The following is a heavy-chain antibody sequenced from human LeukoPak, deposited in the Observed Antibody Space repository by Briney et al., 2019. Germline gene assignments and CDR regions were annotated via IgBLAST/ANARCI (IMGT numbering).Heavy chain of an antibody. Sequence: GGSLRLSCAASGFTFSSYAMSWVRQAPGKGLEWVSVISGSGGSTYYADSVKGRFTISRDNSKNTLYLQMNSLRAEDTAVYYCAKPSVPYCSSTSCYQGPYDYWGQGTLVTVSS. V-gene: IGHV3-23*01. D-gene: IGHD2-2*01. J-gene: IGHJ4*02. CDR2: ISGSGGST. CDR1: GFTFSSYA. CDR3: AKPSVPYCSSTSCYQGPYDY.